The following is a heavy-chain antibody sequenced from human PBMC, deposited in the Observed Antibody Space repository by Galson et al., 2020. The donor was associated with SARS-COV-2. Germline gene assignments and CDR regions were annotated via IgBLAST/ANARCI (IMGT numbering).Heavy chain of an antibody. CDR2: ISVDGTNT. CDR1: GFTFSTSV. Sequence: GGSLRLSCEASGFTFSTSVMHWVRQAPGKGLEWVAGISVDGTNTHYGESMKGRLTISRDNSKNTLYLDMDSLRPDDTAVFYCAREGHSSTRAGAFDYWGQGIQATVSS. V-gene: IGHV3-30-3*01. D-gene: IGHD6-13*01. J-gene: IGHJ4*02. CDR3: AREGHSSTRAGAFDY.